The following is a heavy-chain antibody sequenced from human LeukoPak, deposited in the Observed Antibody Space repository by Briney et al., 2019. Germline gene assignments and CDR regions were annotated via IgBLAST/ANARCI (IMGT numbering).Heavy chain of an antibody. V-gene: IGHV3-23*01. CDR1: GFTFSSYA. CDR3: AKSHPGVSGWLREIY. J-gene: IGHJ4*02. CDR2: ISGSGGST. D-gene: IGHD6-19*01. Sequence: PGGSLRLSCAASGFTFSSYAMSWVRQAPRKGLEWVSAISGSGGSTYYADSVKGRFTISRDNSKNTLYLQMNSLRAEGTAVYYCAKSHPGVSGWLREIYWGQGTLVTVSS.